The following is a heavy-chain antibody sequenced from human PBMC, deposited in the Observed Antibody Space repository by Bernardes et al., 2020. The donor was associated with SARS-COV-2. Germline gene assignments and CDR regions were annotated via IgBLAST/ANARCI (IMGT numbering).Heavy chain of an antibody. CDR2: IYSGGST. J-gene: IGHJ6*02. Sequence: GGSLRLSCAASGFTVSSNYMSWVRQAPGKGLEWVSVIYSGGSTYYADSVKGRFTISRDNSKNTLYLQMNSLRAEDTAVYYCARDIGVAGLDYYYGMDVWGQGTTVTVSS. V-gene: IGHV3-53*01. D-gene: IGHD6-19*01. CDR1: GFTVSSNY. CDR3: ARDIGVAGLDYYYGMDV.